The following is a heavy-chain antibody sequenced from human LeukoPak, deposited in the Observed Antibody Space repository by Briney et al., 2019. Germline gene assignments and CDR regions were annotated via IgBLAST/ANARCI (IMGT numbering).Heavy chain of an antibody. CDR2: ISAYNGNT. CDR1: GYTFTSYG. D-gene: IGHD1-26*01. V-gene: IGHV1-18*01. CDR3: ARDGGVGATTGGAFDI. Sequence: ASVKVSCKASGYTFTSYGICWVRQAPGQGLEWMGWISAYNGNTNYAQKLQGRVTMTTDTSTSTAYMELRSLRSDDTAVYYCARDGGVGATTGGAFDIWGQGTMVTVSS. J-gene: IGHJ3*02.